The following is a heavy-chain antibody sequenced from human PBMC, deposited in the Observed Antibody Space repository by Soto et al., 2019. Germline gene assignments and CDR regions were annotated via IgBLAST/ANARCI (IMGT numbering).Heavy chain of an antibody. D-gene: IGHD2-2*01. J-gene: IGHJ6*02. CDR1: GYTFTSYD. CDR2: MNPNSGNT. CDR3: ARHPGYCTGTSCYGYYTMDV. Sequence: ASVKVSCKASGYTFTSYDINWVRQATGQGIEYLGWMNPNSGNTGYVKKFQGRVTMTRDTSMSTAYMELSSLRSEDTAVYYCARHPGYCTGTSCYGYYTMDVWGQGTTVTVSS. V-gene: IGHV1-8*01.